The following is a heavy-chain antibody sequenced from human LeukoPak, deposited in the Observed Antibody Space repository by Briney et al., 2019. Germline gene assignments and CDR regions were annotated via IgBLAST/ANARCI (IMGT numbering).Heavy chain of an antibody. Sequence: GGSLRLSCAASGFTFSSYSMNWVRQAPGKGLEWVSSISSSSSYIYYADSVKGRFTISRDNSKNTLYLQMNSLRAEDTAVYYCAKDHYDILTGYGVRGAFDIWGQGTMVTVSS. CDR1: GFTFSSYS. V-gene: IGHV3-21*04. CDR3: AKDHYDILTGYGVRGAFDI. J-gene: IGHJ3*02. CDR2: ISSSSSYI. D-gene: IGHD3-9*01.